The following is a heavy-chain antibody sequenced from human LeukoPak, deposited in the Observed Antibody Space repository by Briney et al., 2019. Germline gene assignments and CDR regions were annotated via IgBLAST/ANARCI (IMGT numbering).Heavy chain of an antibody. Sequence: GGSLRFSWAASGFTFSSYGMHGVRLAPGKGLWWVAVISDDGSNKYYADSVKGRFTISRDNSKNTLYLQINSLRAEDTAVYYCAKGQRRYYDSSGYYDYWGHGTLVTVSS. J-gene: IGHJ4*01. CDR3: AKGQRRYYDSSGYYDY. CDR2: ISDDGSNK. CDR1: GFTFSSYG. V-gene: IGHV3-30*18. D-gene: IGHD3-22*01.